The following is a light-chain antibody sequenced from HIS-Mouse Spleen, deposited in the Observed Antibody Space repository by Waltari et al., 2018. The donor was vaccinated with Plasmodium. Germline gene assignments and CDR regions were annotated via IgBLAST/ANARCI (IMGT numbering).Light chain of an antibody. CDR1: KLGYKY. Sequence: SYELTQPPSVSVSPGQTASITCSGDKLGYKYACWYQQKPGQSPVLVIYQDSKRPSGIPERLSGSSAGNTANLTISGTQAMDEADYYCQAWDSSTVVFGGGTKLTVL. CDR2: QDS. J-gene: IGLJ2*01. CDR3: QAWDSSTVV. V-gene: IGLV3-1*01.